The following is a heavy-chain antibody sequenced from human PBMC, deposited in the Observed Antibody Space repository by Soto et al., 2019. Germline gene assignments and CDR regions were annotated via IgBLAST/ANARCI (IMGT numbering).Heavy chain of an antibody. CDR1: GGSISSSSYY. CDR2: IYYSGST. V-gene: IGHV4-39*01. CDR3: AREEGIYGSGSYGH. D-gene: IGHD3-10*01. J-gene: IGHJ4*02. Sequence: QLQLQESGPGLVKPSETLSLTCTVSGGSISSSSYYWGWIRQPPGKGLEWIGSIYYSGSTYYNPSLKSRVTISVDTSKNQFSLKLSSVTAADTAVYYCAREEGIYGSGSYGHWGQGTLVTVSS.